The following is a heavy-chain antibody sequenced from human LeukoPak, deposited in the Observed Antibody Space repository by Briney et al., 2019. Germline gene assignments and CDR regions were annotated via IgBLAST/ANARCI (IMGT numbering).Heavy chain of an antibody. CDR3: ARDLMVPNKYYFDY. CDR1: GFTFSSYA. CDR2: ISYDGSNK. Sequence: GGSLRLSCAASGFTFSSYAMHWVRQAPGKGLEWVAVISYDGSNKYYADSVKGRFTISRDNSKNTLYLQMNSLRAEDTAVYYCARDLMVPNKYYFDYWGQGTLVTVSS. V-gene: IGHV3-30-3*01. J-gene: IGHJ4*02. D-gene: IGHD2-8*01.